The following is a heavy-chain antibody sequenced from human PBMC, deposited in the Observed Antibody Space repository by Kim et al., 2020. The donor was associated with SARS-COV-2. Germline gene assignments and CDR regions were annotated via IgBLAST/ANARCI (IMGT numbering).Heavy chain of an antibody. D-gene: IGHD4-4*01. V-gene: IGHV1-3*01. J-gene: IGHJ4*01. CDR3: ARDLTIVTADTLDYLDH. CDR2: INAGSGYT. Sequence: ASVKVSCKASGYTFTSYAMHWVRQAPGQRLEWMGWINAGSGYTKYSQKFQGRVTITRDTSASTVYMELSSLRSEVTAVYYCARDLTIVTADTLDYLDHWG. CDR1: GYTFTSYA.